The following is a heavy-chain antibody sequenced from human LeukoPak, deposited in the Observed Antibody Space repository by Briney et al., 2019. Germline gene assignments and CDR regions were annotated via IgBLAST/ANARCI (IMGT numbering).Heavy chain of an antibody. CDR2: INHSGST. V-gene: IGHV4-34*01. D-gene: IGHD3-10*01. CDR3: ARGRITMVRGPPSPWFDP. CDR1: GGSFSGYY. Sequence: SETLSLTCAVYGGSFSGYYWSWIRQPPGKGLEWIGEINHSGSTNYNPSLKSRVTISVDTSKNQFSLKLSSVTAADTAVYYCARGRITMVRGPPSPWFDPGGQGTLVTVSS. J-gene: IGHJ5*02.